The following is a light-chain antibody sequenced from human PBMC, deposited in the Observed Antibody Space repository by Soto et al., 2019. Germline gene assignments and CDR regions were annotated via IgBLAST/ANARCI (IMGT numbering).Light chain of an antibody. J-gene: IGLJ1*01. V-gene: IGLV2-14*01. Sequence: QSVLTQPASVSGSPGQSITISCTGTSSDVGGHNYVSWYQQHPGNAPKLMIYEVSNRPSGVSNRFSGSKSGNTASLTISGLQAEDEAEYYCCSYVGATTYVFGSGTKLTVL. CDR3: CSYVGATTYV. CDR2: EVS. CDR1: SSDVGGHNY.